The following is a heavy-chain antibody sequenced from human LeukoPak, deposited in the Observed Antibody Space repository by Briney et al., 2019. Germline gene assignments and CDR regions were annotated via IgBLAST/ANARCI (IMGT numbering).Heavy chain of an antibody. V-gene: IGHV3-30*18. Sequence: GGSLRLSCAASGFTFSSYGMHWVRQAPGKGLEWVAVISYDGSNKYYADSVKGRFTISRDNSKNTLYLQVNSLRAEDTAVYYCAKGTTVTTFDYWGQGTLVTVSS. CDR3: AKGTTVTTFDY. CDR1: GFTFSSYG. J-gene: IGHJ4*02. CDR2: ISYDGSNK. D-gene: IGHD4-17*01.